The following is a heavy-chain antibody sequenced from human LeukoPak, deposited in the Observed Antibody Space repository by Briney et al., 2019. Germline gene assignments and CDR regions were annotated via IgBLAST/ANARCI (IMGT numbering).Heavy chain of an antibody. J-gene: IGHJ6*03. Sequence: GGSLRLSCAASGFTFSSYGMSWVRQAPGKGLEWVSAISSSGSTIYYADSVRGRFTISRDNSKDTLYLQMNSLRAEDTAVYFCAKGSKAVLFTRDHYMDVWGKGTTVTISS. V-gene: IGHV3-23*01. CDR1: GFTFSSYG. CDR3: AKGSKAVLFTRDHYMDV. D-gene: IGHD6-19*01. CDR2: ISSSGSTI.